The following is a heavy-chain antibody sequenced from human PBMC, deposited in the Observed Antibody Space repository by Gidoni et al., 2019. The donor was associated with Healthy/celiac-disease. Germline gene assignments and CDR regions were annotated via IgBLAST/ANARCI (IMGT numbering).Heavy chain of an antibody. CDR2: ISGSGGST. D-gene: IGHD3-3*01. J-gene: IGHJ3*02. CDR3: ASHYDFWSGYPHAFDI. Sequence: EVQLVESGGGLVQPGGCLRLSCAASGFTFSSYAMSWVRQAPGKGLGWVSAISGSGGSTYYAASVKGRFTISRDNSKNTLYLQMNSLRAEDTAVYYCASHYDFWSGYPHAFDIWGQGTMVTVSS. V-gene: IGHV3-23*04. CDR1: GFTFSSYA.